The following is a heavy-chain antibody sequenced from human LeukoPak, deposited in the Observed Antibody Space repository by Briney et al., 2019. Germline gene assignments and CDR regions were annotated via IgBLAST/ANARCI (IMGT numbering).Heavy chain of an antibody. CDR2: ISYDGSNK. Sequence: PGGSLRLSCAASGFTFSSYGMHWVRQAPGKGLEWVAVISYDGSNKCYADSVKGRFTISRDNSKNTLYLQMNSLRAEDTAVYYCANGFFAVAGTGAFDIWGQGTMVTVSS. D-gene: IGHD6-19*01. CDR3: ANGFFAVAGTGAFDI. J-gene: IGHJ3*02. CDR1: GFTFSSYG. V-gene: IGHV3-30*18.